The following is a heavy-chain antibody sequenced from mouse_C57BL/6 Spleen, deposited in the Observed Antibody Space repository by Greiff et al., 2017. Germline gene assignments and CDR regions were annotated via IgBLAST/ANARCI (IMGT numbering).Heavy chain of an antibody. V-gene: IGHV5-16*01. CDR1: GFTFSDYY. D-gene: IGHD1-1*01. CDR2: INYDGSST. Sequence: EVQLVESEGGLVQPGSSMKLSCTASGFTFSDYYMAWVRQVPEKGLEWVANINYDGSSTYYLDSLKSRFIISIDNAKNILYLQMSSLKSEDTATYYCARGPPYYYGSSWDAMDYWGQGTSVTVTS. CDR3: ARGPPYYYGSSWDAMDY. J-gene: IGHJ4*01.